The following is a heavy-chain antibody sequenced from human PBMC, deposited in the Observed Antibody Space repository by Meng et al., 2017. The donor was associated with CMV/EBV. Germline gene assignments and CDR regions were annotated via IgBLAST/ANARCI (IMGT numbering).Heavy chain of an antibody. CDR3: ARDEKYSGSPVGAY. CDR1: GYTFTSYG. V-gene: IGHV1-18*01. Sequence: ASVKVSCKASGYTFTSYGISWLRQAPGQGLEWMGWISAYNGNTNYAQKLQGRVTMTTDTSTSTAYMELRSLRSDDTAVYYCARDEKYSGSPVGAYWGQGTLVTVSS. J-gene: IGHJ4*02. D-gene: IGHD1-26*01. CDR2: ISAYNGNT.